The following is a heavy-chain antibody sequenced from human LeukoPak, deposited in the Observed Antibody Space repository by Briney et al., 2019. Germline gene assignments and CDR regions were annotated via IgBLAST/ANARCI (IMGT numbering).Heavy chain of an antibody. Sequence: SETLSLTCAVYGGSFSGYYWSWIRQPPGKGLEWIGEINHSGSTNYNPSLKSRVTISVDTSKNQFSLKLSSVTAADTAVYYCARVSVYDWESFYDYWGQGILVTVSS. J-gene: IGHJ4*02. CDR2: INHSGST. V-gene: IGHV4-34*01. CDR3: ARVSVYDWESFYDY. D-gene: IGHD5/OR15-5a*01. CDR1: GGSFSGYY.